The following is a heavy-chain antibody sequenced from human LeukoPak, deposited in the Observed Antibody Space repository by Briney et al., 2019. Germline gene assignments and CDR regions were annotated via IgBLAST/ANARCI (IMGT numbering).Heavy chain of an antibody. CDR1: GFTFSSYA. J-gene: IGHJ6*03. D-gene: IGHD7-27*01. Sequence: GGSLRLSCAASGFTFSSYAMSWVRQAPGKGLEWVSVITGSGGSSYYADSVKGRFTISRDNSKNTLYLQVNSLRAEDTAVYYCAKAPATGEGYYFYYMDVWGKGTTVTVSS. V-gene: IGHV3-23*01. CDR3: AKAPATGEGYYFYYMDV. CDR2: ITGSGGSS.